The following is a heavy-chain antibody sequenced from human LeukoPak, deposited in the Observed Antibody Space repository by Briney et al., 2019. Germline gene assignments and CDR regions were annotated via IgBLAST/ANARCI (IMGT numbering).Heavy chain of an antibody. CDR2: ISSSSSTI. V-gene: IGHV3-48*01. CDR1: GFTFSSYS. CDR3: AKDLPGYSYGFDY. D-gene: IGHD5-18*01. Sequence: PGGSLRLSGAASGFTFSSYSMNWVRQAPGKGLEWVSYISSSSSTIYYADSVKGRFTISRDNAKNTLYLHMNSLRADDTAVYYCAKDLPGYSYGFDYWGQGTLVTVSS. J-gene: IGHJ4*02.